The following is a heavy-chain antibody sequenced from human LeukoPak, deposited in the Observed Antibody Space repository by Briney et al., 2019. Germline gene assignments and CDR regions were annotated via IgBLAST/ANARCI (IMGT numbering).Heavy chain of an antibody. D-gene: IGHD6-13*01. CDR1: GFTFGSYG. Sequence: PGGSLRLSCAASGFTFGSYGMHWVRQAPGKGLEWVAVISYDGSNKYYADSVKGRFTISRDNSKNTLYLQMNSLRAEDTAVYYCAKESGHLIAAAGWADYWGQGTLVTVSS. V-gene: IGHV3-30*18. J-gene: IGHJ4*02. CDR3: AKESGHLIAAAGWADY. CDR2: ISYDGSNK.